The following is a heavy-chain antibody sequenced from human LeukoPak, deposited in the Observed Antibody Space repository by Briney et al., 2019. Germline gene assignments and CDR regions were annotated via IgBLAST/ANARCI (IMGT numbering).Heavy chain of an antibody. J-gene: IGHJ4*02. CDR2: ICGNSETT. CDR1: GFTFSTYA. CDR3: AKGSTSSCYSNFDF. Sequence: GGSLRLSCAASGFTFSTYAMTWVRQAPGKGLEWVSGICGNSETTYYADSVKGRFTISRDSSMNTLYLQMNSLRAEDTAVYYCAKGSTSSCYSNFDFWGQGALVTVSS. V-gene: IGHV3-23*01. D-gene: IGHD2-15*01.